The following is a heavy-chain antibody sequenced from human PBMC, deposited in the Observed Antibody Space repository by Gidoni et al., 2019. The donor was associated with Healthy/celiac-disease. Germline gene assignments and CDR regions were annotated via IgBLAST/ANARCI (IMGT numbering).Heavy chain of an antibody. CDR2: IAYDGSNK. J-gene: IGHJ4*02. CDR1: GCTFSSYA. Sequence: QVQLVESGGGVVQPGGSLRLSCSASGCTFSSYAMHWVRQAPGKWLEWVTVIAYDGSNKYYADSVKGRFTSSRDNSKNTLYLQMNSLRAEDTAVYYCARDVGDGDYPAYWGQGTLVTVSS. V-gene: IGHV3-30-3*01. D-gene: IGHD4-17*01. CDR3: ARDVGDGDYPAY.